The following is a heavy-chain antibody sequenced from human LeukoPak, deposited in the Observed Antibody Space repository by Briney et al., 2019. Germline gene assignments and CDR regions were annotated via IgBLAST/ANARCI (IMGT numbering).Heavy chain of an antibody. Sequence: SLRLSCAASGFTFDDYAMHWVRQAPGKGLEWVSGISWNSGSIGYADSVKGRFTISRDNAKNSLYLQMNSLRAEDTALYYCVTMIVVAPGGAFDIWGQGTMVTVSS. CDR3: VTMIVVAPGGAFDI. CDR2: ISWNSGSI. D-gene: IGHD3-22*01. V-gene: IGHV3-9*01. J-gene: IGHJ3*02. CDR1: GFTFDDYA.